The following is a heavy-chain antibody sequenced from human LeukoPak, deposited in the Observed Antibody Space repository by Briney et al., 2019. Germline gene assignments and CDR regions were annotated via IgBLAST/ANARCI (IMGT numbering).Heavy chain of an antibody. CDR1: GDSVTNTRYY. CDR3: ARESLVTATY. D-gene: IGHD2-15*01. CDR2: IYYTGDT. V-gene: IGHV4-39*07. J-gene: IGHJ4*02. Sequence: PSETLSLTCTVSGDSVTNTRYYWGWIRQPPGKGLEWIGTIYYTGDTYYNPSLKSRVTISVDTSNDQFSLELTSVTAADTAVYYCARESLVTATYWGQGTLVIVSS.